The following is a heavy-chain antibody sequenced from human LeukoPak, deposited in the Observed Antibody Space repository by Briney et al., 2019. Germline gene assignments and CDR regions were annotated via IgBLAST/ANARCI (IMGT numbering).Heavy chain of an antibody. CDR3: ARGVPKTSYYYYYMDV. CDR2: ISGSGFTI. V-gene: IGHV3-48*01. CDR1: GFTFSTYY. J-gene: IGHJ6*03. Sequence: GGSLRLSCAASGFTFSTYYMNWVRQAPGKGLEWISYISGSGFTIHYADSVKGRFTISRDNAKNSLYLQMNSLRAEDTAVYYCARGVPKTSYYYYYMDVWGKGTTVTVSS. D-gene: IGHD4-11*01.